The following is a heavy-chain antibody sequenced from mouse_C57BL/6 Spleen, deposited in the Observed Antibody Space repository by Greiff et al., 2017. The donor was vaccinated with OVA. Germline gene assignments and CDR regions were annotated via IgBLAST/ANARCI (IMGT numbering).Heavy chain of an antibody. CDR1: GYTFTSYW. Sequence: QVQLQQPGAELVKPGASVKMSCKASGYTFTSYWITWVKQRPGQGLEWIGDIYPGSGSTTYNEKFKSTATLTVDTSSSTAYMQLSSLTSEDSAVYDGARSSVYDGSGMDYWGQGTSVTVSS. J-gene: IGHJ4*01. V-gene: IGHV1-55*01. CDR2: IYPGSGST. D-gene: IGHD1-1*01. CDR3: ARSSVYDGSGMDY.